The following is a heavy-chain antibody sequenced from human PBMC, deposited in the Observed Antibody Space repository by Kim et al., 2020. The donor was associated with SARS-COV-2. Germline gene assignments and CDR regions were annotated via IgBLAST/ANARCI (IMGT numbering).Heavy chain of an antibody. V-gene: IGHV3-74*01. CDR2: INADRSVI. D-gene: IGHD1-26*01. CDR1: GFTFSDHW. J-gene: IGHJ1*01. Sequence: GGSLRLSCAASGFTFSDHWMHWVRQAPGKGPVWVSRINADRSVIEYAASVKGRFTISRDNAKSTLDLQMNRLRPEDTAVYYCARGSGSYGFDTWGQG. CDR3: ARGSGSYGFDT.